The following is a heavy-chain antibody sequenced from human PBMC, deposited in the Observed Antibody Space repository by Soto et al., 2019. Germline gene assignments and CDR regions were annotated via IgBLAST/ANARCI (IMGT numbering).Heavy chain of an antibody. CDR1: PSTFSSYG. J-gene: IGHJ6*04. D-gene: IGHD3-10*01. V-gene: IGHV3-30*18. CDR2: ISYAGSNK. CDR3: AKDSCGDYYYYAMSV. Sequence: PGGCLRRSCAASPSTFSSYGMHSFRQAPGKGLEWVAVISYAGSNKYYADSMKGRLSISREHSKNTLYRQINNLSAVDPAVSYCAKDSCGDYYYYAMSVWGKGPTGTVSS.